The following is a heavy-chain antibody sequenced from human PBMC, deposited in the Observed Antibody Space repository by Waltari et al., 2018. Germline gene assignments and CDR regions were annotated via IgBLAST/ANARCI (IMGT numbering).Heavy chain of an antibody. D-gene: IGHD4-4*01. CDR3: ASTTVTRRVDY. Sequence: QVQLQESGPGLVKPSQTLSLTCTVSGGSISSGDYYWSWTRQPPGKGREWIGYIYYSGSTYYNPSLKSRVTISVDTAKNQFSLKLSSVTAADTAVYYCASTTVTRRVDYWGQGTLVTVSS. V-gene: IGHV4-30-4*08. CDR2: IYYSGST. J-gene: IGHJ4*02. CDR1: GGSISSGDYY.